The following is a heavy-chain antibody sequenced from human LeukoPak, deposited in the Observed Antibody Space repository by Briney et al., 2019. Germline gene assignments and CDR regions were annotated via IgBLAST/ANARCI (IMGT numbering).Heavy chain of an antibody. Sequence: PGGSLRLSCATSGFTFSNYAMSWVRQAPGKGLEWLAAIRYSGRTTYYADSVEGRFTISSDNSKNALYLQMNNLRAEDTAVYATLGVNTATLPSDVYWGQGTLVTVSS. CDR2: IRYSGRTT. CDR3: LGVNTATLPSDVY. D-gene: IGHD4-17*01. J-gene: IGHJ4*02. V-gene: IGHV3-23*01. CDR1: GFTFSNYA.